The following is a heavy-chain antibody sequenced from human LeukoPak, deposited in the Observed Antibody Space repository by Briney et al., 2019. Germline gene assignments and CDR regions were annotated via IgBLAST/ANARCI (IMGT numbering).Heavy chain of an antibody. CDR3: ARSHYAISSGSGTFEY. J-gene: IGHJ4*01. V-gene: IGHV4-38-2*01. Sequence: SETLSLTCAVSGYSISSGYYWGWIRQPPGKGLDWIGSIYHSGSTYYNPSLKSRVTISVDTSKNQFSRKLSSVTAAALAVDSSARSHYAISSGSGTFEYWGQGTLVTVSS. CDR1: GYSISSGYY. D-gene: IGHD3-3*01. CDR2: IYHSGST.